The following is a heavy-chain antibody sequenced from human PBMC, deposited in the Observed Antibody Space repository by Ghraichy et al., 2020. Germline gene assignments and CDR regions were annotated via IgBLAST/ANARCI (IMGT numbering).Heavy chain of an antibody. V-gene: IGHV4-39*01. D-gene: IGHD3-22*01. CDR2: LYYSGST. CDR1: GGSISSSSYY. Sequence: SETLSLTCTVSGGSISSSSYYWGWIRQPPGKGLEWIGSLYYSGSTYYNPSLKSRVTISVDTSKNQFSLKLSSVTAADTAVYYCARKPHYYDSSGYYWDFYFDYWGQGTLVTVSS. J-gene: IGHJ4*02. CDR3: ARKPHYYDSSGYYWDFYFDY.